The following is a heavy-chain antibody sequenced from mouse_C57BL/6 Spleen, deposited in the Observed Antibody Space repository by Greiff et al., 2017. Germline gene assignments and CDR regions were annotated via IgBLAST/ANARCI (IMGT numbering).Heavy chain of an antibody. CDR1: GYTFTDYY. CDR3: ARGDYGDYYAMDY. D-gene: IGHD2-4*01. Sequence: QVHVKQSGAELVRPGASVKLSCKASGYTFTDYYINWVKQRPGQGLEWIARIYPGSGNTYYNEKFKGKATLTAEKSSSTAYMQLSSLTSEDSAVYFCARGDYGDYYAMDYWGQGTSVTVSS. J-gene: IGHJ4*01. V-gene: IGHV1-76*01. CDR2: IYPGSGNT.